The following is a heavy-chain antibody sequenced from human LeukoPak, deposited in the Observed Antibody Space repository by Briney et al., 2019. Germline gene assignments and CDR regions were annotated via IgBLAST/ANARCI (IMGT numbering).Heavy chain of an antibody. D-gene: IGHD2/OR15-2a*01. CDR3: ARDFYASGFYFWFDP. V-gene: IGHV4-59*12. CDR2: IYYSGTT. J-gene: IGHJ5*02. Sequence: SETLSLTCTVSGGSISRYYWSWIRQPPGKGLEWIGYIYYSGTTHYNPSLGSRVTMSVDTSNNYFSLRLSSVTAADTAVYYCARDFYASGFYFWFDPWGQGILVTVSS. CDR1: GGSISRYY.